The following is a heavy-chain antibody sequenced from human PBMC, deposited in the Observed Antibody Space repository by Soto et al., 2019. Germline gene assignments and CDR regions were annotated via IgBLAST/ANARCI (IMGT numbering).Heavy chain of an antibody. J-gene: IGHJ6*02. D-gene: IGHD3-10*01. CDR1: GFTFSDYY. Sequence: QPXGSLRLSCAAAGFTFSDYYMSWIRQAPGKGLEWVSGISGSGGTTYYADSVKGRFTISRDNSKNRQYLQMNSLRAEDTAVYYCAKVCGSGSYSALYYYYGMDVWGHGTTVTVSS. V-gene: IGHV3-23*01. CDR2: ISGSGGTT. CDR3: AKVCGSGSYSALYYYYGMDV.